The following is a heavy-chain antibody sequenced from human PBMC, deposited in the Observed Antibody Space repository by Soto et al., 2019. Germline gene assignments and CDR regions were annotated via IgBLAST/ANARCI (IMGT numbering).Heavy chain of an antibody. CDR3: ARGNIGYNHMDV. CDR2: ISGSGNTI. Sequence: GGSLRLSCAASAFTFSDYYMSWIRQAPGKGLEWLSFISGSGNTISYTGSVKGRFTISRDNAKNSLYLQLNSLRAEDTAVYYCARGNIGYNHMDVWGKGTTVTVSS. CDR1: AFTFSDYY. V-gene: IGHV3-11*01. J-gene: IGHJ6*03.